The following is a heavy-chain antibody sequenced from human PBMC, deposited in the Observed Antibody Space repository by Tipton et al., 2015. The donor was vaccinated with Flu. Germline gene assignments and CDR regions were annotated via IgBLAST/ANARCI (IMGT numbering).Heavy chain of an antibody. V-gene: IGHV4-34*01. J-gene: IGHJ4*02. CDR3: ARGRGSSWFRPGLFDY. CDR1: GGSFSGYY. D-gene: IGHD6-13*01. CDR2: INHSGST. Sequence: GLVKPSETLSLTCAVYGGSFSGYYWSWIRQPPGKGLEWIGEINHSGSTNYNPSLKSRVTISVDTSKNQFSLKLSSVTAADTAVYYCARGRGSSWFRPGLFDYWGQGTLVTVSS.